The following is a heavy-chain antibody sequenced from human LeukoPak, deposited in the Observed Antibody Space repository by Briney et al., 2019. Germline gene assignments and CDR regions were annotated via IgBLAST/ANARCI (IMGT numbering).Heavy chain of an antibody. J-gene: IGHJ4*02. Sequence: GGSLRLSCAASGFTFNTYSMNWVRQAPGKGLEWVSYITSSSSSIYYADSVKGRFTISRDNAKNSLYLQMNSLRAEDTAVYYCARVSPNTVTTLQYLDYWGQGTLVTVSS. CDR2: ITSSSSSI. CDR3: ARVSPNTVTTLQYLDY. V-gene: IGHV3-48*04. CDR1: GFTFNTYS. D-gene: IGHD4-17*01.